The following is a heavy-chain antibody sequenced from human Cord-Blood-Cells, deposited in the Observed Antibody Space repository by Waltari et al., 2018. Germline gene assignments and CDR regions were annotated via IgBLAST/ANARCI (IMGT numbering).Heavy chain of an antibody. CDR1: GGSFSGYY. D-gene: IGHD1-26*01. CDR3: ARAVVGATDY. J-gene: IGHJ4*02. V-gene: IGHV4-34*01. CDR2: INHSGST. Sequence: QVQLQQWGAGLLKPSETLSLTCAVYGGSFSGYYWSWIRQPPGKGLEWIGEINHSGSTNYNPSLKSRVTISVDTSKNQCSLKLSSVTAADTAVYYCARAVVGATDYWGQGTLVTVSS.